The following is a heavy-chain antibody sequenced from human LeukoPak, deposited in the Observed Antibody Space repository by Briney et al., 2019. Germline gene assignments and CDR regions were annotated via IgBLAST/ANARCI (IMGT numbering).Heavy chain of an antibody. D-gene: IGHD2-2*01. CDR3: ARSSGYCSSTSCFDFDY. Sequence: GESLKISCKGSGYRFTSYWIGWVRQMPGKGLEWMGIIYPGDSDTRYSPSFQGQVTISADKSISTAYLQWSSLKASDTAMYYCARSSGYCSSTSCFDFDYWGQGTLVTVSS. J-gene: IGHJ4*02. CDR1: GYRFTSYW. CDR2: IYPGDSDT. V-gene: IGHV5-51*01.